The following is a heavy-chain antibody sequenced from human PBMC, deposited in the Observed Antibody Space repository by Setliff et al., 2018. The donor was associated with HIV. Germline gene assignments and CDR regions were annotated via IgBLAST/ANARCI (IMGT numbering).Heavy chain of an antibody. Sequence: GGSLRLSCAASGFIFSSYAMSWVRQAPGKGLEWVSGISSSGDTTYYADSVKGRFTISRDSSKNTLFLQMNNVRAEDAAVYYCAKRYYDSSGSRGSFDIWGQGAMVTVSS. CDR1: GFIFSSYA. J-gene: IGHJ3*02. D-gene: IGHD3-22*01. V-gene: IGHV3-23*01. CDR2: ISSSGDTT. CDR3: AKRYYDSSGSRGSFDI.